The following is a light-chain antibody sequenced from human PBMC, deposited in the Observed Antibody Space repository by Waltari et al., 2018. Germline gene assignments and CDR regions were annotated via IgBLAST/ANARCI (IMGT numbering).Light chain of an antibody. Sequence: EIVLTQSPGTLSLSPGERATLSCRASQGVGKYLAWYQQRPGQAPRLLLYHASIRATGIPDSFSGSGYGTDFRLTISRLEPEDFAVYYCQKYDFLPATFGQGTTVEIK. CDR2: HAS. J-gene: IGKJ1*01. CDR1: QGVGKY. CDR3: QKYDFLPAT. V-gene: IGKV3-20*01.